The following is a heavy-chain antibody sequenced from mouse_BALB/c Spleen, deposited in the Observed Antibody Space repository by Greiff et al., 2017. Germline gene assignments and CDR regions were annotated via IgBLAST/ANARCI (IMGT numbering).Heavy chain of an antibody. V-gene: IGHV2-9*02. CDR1: GFSLTSYG. J-gene: IGHJ4*01. D-gene: IGHD2-10*02. CDR3: ARDQYAGLYAMDD. Sequence: QVQLKESGPGLVAPSQSLSITCTVSGFSLTSYGVHWVRQPPGKGLEWLGVIWAGGSTNYNSALMSRLSISKDNSKSQVFLKMNSLQTDDTAMYYCARDQYAGLYAMDDWGQGTSVTVSS. CDR2: IWAGGST.